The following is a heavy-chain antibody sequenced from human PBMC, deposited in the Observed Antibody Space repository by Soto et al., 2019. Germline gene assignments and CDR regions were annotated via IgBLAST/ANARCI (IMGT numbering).Heavy chain of an antibody. V-gene: IGHV1-2*02. CDR3: ARIKWGLNYYNGMDV. CDR1: GYSFSDYF. J-gene: IGHJ6*02. Sequence: GASVKVSCKPSGYSFSDYFIQCVLQSPLQGLEWVAWINPKTAATNYAKKFQGRVSLTWDTSSTTAYMELTRLRPDDTAVYYCARIKWGLNYYNGMDVWGQWTTVTVSS. D-gene: IGHD1-26*01. CDR2: INPKTAAT.